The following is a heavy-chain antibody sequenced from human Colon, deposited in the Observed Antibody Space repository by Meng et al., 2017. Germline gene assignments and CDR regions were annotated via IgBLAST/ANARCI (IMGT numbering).Heavy chain of an antibody. D-gene: IGHD3-10*01. Sequence: SQTLSLTCSISGDSVSSKSAVWVWIRQSPSAGLEWLGRTWYKYKWNSDYALSVKSRITIEADTSKNQFSLHLKSVTPEDTAVYYCARRWYYGSGFWTDAFDVWGQGTMVTVSS. CDR2: TWYKYKWNS. V-gene: IGHV6-1*01. CDR1: GDSVSSKSAV. J-gene: IGHJ3*01. CDR3: ARRWYYGSGFWTDAFDV.